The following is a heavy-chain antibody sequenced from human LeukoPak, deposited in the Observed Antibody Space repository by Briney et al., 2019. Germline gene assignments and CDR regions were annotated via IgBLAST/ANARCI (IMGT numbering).Heavy chain of an antibody. Sequence: GRSLRLSCAASGFTFSSYGMHWVRQAPGKGLEWVAFIRYDGSNKYYADSVKGRFTISRDNSKNTLYLQMNSLRAEDTAVYYCAKDLYSGYAKDYYYGMDVWGQGTTVTVSS. CDR1: GFTFSSYG. CDR3: AKDLYSGYAKDYYYGMDV. CDR2: IRYDGSNK. D-gene: IGHD5-12*01. J-gene: IGHJ6*02. V-gene: IGHV3-30*02.